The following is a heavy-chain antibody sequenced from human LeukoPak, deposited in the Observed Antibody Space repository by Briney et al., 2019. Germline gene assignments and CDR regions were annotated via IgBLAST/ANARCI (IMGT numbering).Heavy chain of an antibody. V-gene: IGHV1-69*06. CDR2: IIPIFGTA. CDR1: GGTFSSYA. D-gene: IGHD1-7*01. CDR3: ARTETGTRYYYYYYMDV. Sequence: SVKVSCKASGGTFSSYAISWVRQAPGQGLEWMGGIIPIFGTANYAQKFQGRVTITADKSTSTAYMELSSLRSEDTAVYYCARTETGTRYYYYYYMDVWGKGTTVTVSS. J-gene: IGHJ6*03.